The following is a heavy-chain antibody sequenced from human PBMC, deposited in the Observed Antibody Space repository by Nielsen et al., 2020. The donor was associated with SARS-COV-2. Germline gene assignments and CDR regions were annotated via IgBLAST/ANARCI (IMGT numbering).Heavy chain of an antibody. CDR2: IYYSGST. CDR1: GGSISSYY. CDR3: SRRRGSYFDY. D-gene: IGHD1-26*01. J-gene: IGHJ4*02. Sequence: SETLSLTCTVSGGSISSYYWSWIRQPPGKGLEWIGYIYYSGSTDYNPSLKSRVTISVDTSRNQFSLKLSSVTAADTAIYYCSRRRGSYFDYWGQGTLVTVSS. V-gene: IGHV4-59*08.